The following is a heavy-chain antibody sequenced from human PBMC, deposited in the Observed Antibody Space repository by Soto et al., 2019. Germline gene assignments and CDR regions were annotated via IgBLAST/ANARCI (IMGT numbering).Heavy chain of an antibody. CDR2: VYHSGST. CDR1: GASISTNNW. CDR3: AVPGAGDFDY. J-gene: IGHJ4*02. Sequence: ETLSLTCAVSGASISTNNWWSWVRQPPGKGLEWIGEVYHSGSTNCNPSLKSRVTISIDKSKNQFSLRLTSMTAADTAVYYCAVPGAGDFDYWSQGTLVTVSS. V-gene: IGHV4-4*02. D-gene: IGHD6-13*01.